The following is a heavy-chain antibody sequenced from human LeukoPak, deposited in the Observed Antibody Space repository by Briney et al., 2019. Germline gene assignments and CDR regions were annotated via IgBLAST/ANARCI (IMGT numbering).Heavy chain of an antibody. CDR1: GFTFSDYY. Sequence: GGSLRLSCAASGFTFSDYYMSWIRQAPGKGLEWVSYISSSGSTIYYADSVKGRFTISRDNAKNSLYLQMNSLRAEDTAVYYCAKDLVDYDYVWGSPFDYWGQGTLVTVSS. CDR2: ISSSGSTI. CDR3: AKDLVDYDYVWGSPFDY. D-gene: IGHD3-16*01. V-gene: IGHV3-11*01. J-gene: IGHJ4*02.